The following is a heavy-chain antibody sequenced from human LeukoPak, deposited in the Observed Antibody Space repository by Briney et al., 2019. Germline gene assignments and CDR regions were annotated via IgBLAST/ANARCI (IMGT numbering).Heavy chain of an antibody. CDR1: GGSISSSY. V-gene: IGHV4-4*07. D-gene: IGHD2-2*01. Sequence: SETLSLTCTVSGGSISSSYWSWIRQPAGRALEWIGRIFTSGSTNYNPSLKSRVTMSLDTSKKQFSLKLSSVTAADTAVYYCARSPTKRVPEDYWGQGTLVTVSS. J-gene: IGHJ4*02. CDR2: IFTSGST. CDR3: ARSPTKRVPEDY.